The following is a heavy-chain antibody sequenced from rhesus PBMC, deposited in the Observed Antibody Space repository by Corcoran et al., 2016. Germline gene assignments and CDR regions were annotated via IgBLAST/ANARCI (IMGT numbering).Heavy chain of an antibody. CDR1: GFTFSSYD. CDR2: NSYTCKTT. V-gene: IGHV3-136*01. CDR3: TSEFDGYFDY. Sequence: EVQLVESGGGLVQPGGSLRLSCAASGFTFSSYDMSWVRQAPGKGLECVSYNSYTCKTTFYAASVNGRFTISRENSKNSLSLQMSSLRAEDTAVYYCTSEFDGYFDYWGQGVLVTVSS. J-gene: IGHJ4*01.